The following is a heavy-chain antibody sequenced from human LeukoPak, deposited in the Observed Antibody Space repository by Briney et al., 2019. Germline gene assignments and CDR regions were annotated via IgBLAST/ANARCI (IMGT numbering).Heavy chain of an antibody. CDR2: IIPIFGTA. CDR3: ARGPTYYYDSSGGKPGRTGYYFDY. V-gene: IGHV1-69*05. Sequence: SVKVSCKASGGTFSSYAISWVRQAPGQGLGWMGGIIPIFGTANYAQKFQGRVTITTDESTSTAYMELSSLRSEDTAVYYCARGPTYYYDSSGGKPGRTGYYFDYWGQGTLVTVSS. D-gene: IGHD3-22*01. J-gene: IGHJ4*02. CDR1: GGTFSSYA.